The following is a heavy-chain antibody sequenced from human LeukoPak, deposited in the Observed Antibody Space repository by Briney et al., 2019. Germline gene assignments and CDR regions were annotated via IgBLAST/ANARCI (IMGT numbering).Heavy chain of an antibody. Sequence: SETLSLTCAVYGGSLSGYYWSWIRQSPGKGLEWIGEINHGGSTNYNPSLKSRVTMSVDTSKNHFSLKLSSVTAADTAVYFCAREGRMSMGIEYWGQGTLVSVSS. CDR1: GGSLSGYY. CDR3: AREGRMSMGIEY. V-gene: IGHV4-34*01. CDR2: INHGGST. J-gene: IGHJ4*02. D-gene: IGHD4/OR15-4a*01.